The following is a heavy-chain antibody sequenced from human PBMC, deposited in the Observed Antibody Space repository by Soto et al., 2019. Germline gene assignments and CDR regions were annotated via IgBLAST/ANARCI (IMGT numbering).Heavy chain of an antibody. CDR3: ARDHLPLYSSGWGYYFDY. D-gene: IGHD6-19*01. V-gene: IGHV1-18*01. J-gene: IGHJ4*02. CDR2: ISAYNGNT. Sequence: GASVKVSCKASGYTFTSYGISWVRQAPGQGLEWMGWISAYNGNTNYAQKLQGRVTMTTDTSTSTAYMELRSLRSDDTAVYYCARDHLPLYSSGWGYYFDYWGQGTLVTVS. CDR1: GYTFTSYG.